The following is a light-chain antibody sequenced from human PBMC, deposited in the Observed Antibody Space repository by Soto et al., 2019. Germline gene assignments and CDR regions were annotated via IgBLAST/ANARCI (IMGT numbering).Light chain of an antibody. CDR1: QNVNKW. CDR2: DAS. V-gene: IGKV1-5*01. Sequence: DIQMTQSPSTLSASVGDRVTITCRASQNVNKWLAWFQQNPGKVPKLLIFDASTLQTGVPSRFGGGGSGTEFTLTISGLQPDDFATYYCQQYNSYSPWTFGPGTKVDIK. CDR3: QQYNSYSPWT. J-gene: IGKJ1*01.